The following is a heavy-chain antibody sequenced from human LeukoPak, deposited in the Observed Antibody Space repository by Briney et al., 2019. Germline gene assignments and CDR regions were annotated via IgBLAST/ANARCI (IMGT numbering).Heavy chain of an antibody. J-gene: IGHJ3*02. CDR2: INPNSGGT. Sequence: GASVKVSCKASGYTFSGYNMHWVRQAPGQGLEWMGWINPNSGGTNYAQKFQGRVTMTRDTSISTAYMELSRLRSDDTAVYYCASPGGSLGELSLVAFDIWGQGTMVTVSS. D-gene: IGHD3-16*02. CDR1: GYTFSGYN. CDR3: ASPGGSLGELSLVAFDI. V-gene: IGHV1-2*02.